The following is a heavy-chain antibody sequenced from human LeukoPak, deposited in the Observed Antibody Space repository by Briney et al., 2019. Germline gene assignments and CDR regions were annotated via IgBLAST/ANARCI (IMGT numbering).Heavy chain of an antibody. D-gene: IGHD6-13*01. CDR2: IKHDGSQK. J-gene: IGHJ4*02. Sequence: GGSLRLSCAVSGLTLSNYGMSWVRQAPGKGLEWVANIKHDGSQKYYVDSVKGRFTISRDNAKNSLYLQMNSLRVEDTAVYYCAKLAVAGFDFWGQGTLVTVSS. CDR3: AKLAVAGFDF. V-gene: IGHV3-7*01. CDR1: GLTLSNYG.